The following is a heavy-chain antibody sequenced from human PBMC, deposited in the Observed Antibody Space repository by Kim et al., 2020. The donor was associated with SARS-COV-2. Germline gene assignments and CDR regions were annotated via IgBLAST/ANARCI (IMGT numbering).Heavy chain of an antibody. D-gene: IGHD6-13*01. Sequence: GGSLRLSCAASGFTFSRYDMHWVRQATGKGLEWVSAIGTAGDPYYPGSVKGRFTISRENAKNSLYLQMNSLRVGDTAVYYCARASSSWHFDYWGQGTLVTVSS. CDR1: GFTFSRYD. CDR2: IGTAGDP. CDR3: ARASSSWHFDY. J-gene: IGHJ4*02. V-gene: IGHV3-13*05.